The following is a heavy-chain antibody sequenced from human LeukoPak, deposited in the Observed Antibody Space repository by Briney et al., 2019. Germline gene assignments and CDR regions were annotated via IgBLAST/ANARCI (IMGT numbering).Heavy chain of an antibody. D-gene: IGHD3-10*01. CDR1: GFTFSNYG. CDR2: ISYDGTKT. V-gene: IGHV3-30*03. CDR3: ARGQYSGRGGYFDY. J-gene: IGHJ4*02. Sequence: GGSLRLSCAASGFTFSNYGIFWVRHPPGKGLEWVAFISYDGTKTYSADSVKGRFTISRDNSKNTLYLQMNSLRAEDTALYYCARGQYSGRGGYFDYWGQGTLVTVSS.